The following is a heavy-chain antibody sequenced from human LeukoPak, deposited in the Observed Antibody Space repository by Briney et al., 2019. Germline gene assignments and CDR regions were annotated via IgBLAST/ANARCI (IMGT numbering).Heavy chain of an antibody. Sequence: GGSLRLSCAASGFTFSAWTMSWVRQAPGKGLEWISTIKGSDGTTYLADSVKGRYSVSRDNSKSTLYLQMDSLRAEDTAMYYCAKDLGLPVGSTPFDSWGQGTLVTVSS. CDR1: GFTFSAWT. CDR3: AKDLGLPVGSTPFDS. V-gene: IGHV3-23*01. J-gene: IGHJ4*02. CDR2: IKGSDGTT. D-gene: IGHD1-26*01.